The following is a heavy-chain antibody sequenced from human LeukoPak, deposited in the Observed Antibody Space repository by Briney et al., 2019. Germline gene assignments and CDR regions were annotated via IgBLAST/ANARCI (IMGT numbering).Heavy chain of an antibody. CDR3: ARAVEDWFDP. CDR2: ITSSSSYT. V-gene: IGHV3-21*01. J-gene: IGHJ5*02. Sequence: GGSLRLSCAASGFTFSTYNMNWVRQAPGKGLEWVSSITSSSSYTFYADSVKGRFTISRDNAKNSLYLQMNSLRAEDTAVYYCARAVEDWFDPWGQGTLVTVSS. CDR1: GFTFSTYN.